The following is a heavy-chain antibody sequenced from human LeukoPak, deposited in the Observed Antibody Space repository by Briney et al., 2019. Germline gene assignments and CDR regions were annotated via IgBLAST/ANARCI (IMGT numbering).Heavy chain of an antibody. CDR3: ASMGYYYGSGSYHFDY. CDR2: IRYDGSNK. V-gene: IGHV3-30*02. J-gene: IGHJ4*02. CDR1: GFTFSNYG. Sequence: GGSLRLSCTASGFTFSNYGMHWVRQAPGKGLEWVAFIRYDGSNKYYADSVKGRFTISRDNAKNSLYLQMNSLRAEDTAVYYCASMGYYYGSGSYHFDYWGQGTLVTVSS. D-gene: IGHD3-10*01.